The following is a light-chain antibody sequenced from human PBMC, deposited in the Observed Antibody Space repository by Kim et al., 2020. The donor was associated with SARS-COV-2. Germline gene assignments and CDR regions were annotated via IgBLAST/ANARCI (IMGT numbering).Light chain of an antibody. CDR1: QGINSY. V-gene: IGKV1-39*01. J-gene: IGKJ2*01. CDR3: QQSYSTPHT. Sequence: DIQMTQSPSSLSASVGDRVTITCRASQGINSYLNWYHQKPGKVPKLLIYAASSLQSGVPSRFSGSGSGTDFTLTISNLQPEDFATYYCQQSYSTPHTFGQGTKLEI. CDR2: AAS.